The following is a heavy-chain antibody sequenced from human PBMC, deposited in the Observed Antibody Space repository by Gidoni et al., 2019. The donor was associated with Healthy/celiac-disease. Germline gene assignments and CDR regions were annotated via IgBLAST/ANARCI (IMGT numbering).Heavy chain of an antibody. CDR3: AKVGGRYSYGLGYFDY. D-gene: IGHD5-18*01. V-gene: IGHV3-23*01. CDR2: ISGSGGST. CDR1: GFTFSSYA. J-gene: IGHJ4*02. Sequence: EVQLLESGGGLVQPGGSLRLSCAASGFTFSSYAMGWVRQAPGKGLEWVSAISGSGGSTYYADSVKGRFTISRDNSKNTLYLQMNSLRAEDTAVYYCAKVGGRYSYGLGYFDYWGQGTLVTVSS.